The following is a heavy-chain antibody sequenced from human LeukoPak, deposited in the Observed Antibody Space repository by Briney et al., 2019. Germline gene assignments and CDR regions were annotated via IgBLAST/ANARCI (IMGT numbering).Heavy chain of an antibody. Sequence: SETLSLTCTVSGGSISSYYWSWIRQPPGKGLEWIGYIYYSGSTNYNPSLKSRVTISVDTSKNQFSLKLSSVTAADTAVYYCAREPPYDMDAFDIWGQGTMVTVSS. V-gene: IGHV4-59*01. CDR2: IYYSGST. CDR3: AREPPYDMDAFDI. J-gene: IGHJ3*02. CDR1: GGSISSYY. D-gene: IGHD5-12*01.